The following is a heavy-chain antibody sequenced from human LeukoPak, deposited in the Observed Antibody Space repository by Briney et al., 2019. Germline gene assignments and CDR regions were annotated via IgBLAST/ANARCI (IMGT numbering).Heavy chain of an antibody. CDR1: GFTFCSYE. CDR2: ISSSGSTI. D-gene: IGHD3-10*02. CDR3: AELGITMIGGV. V-gene: IGHV3-48*03. J-gene: IGHJ6*04. Sequence: GGSLRLSCAASGFTFCSYEMNWVRQAPGKGLEWVSYISSSGSTIYYADSVKGRFTISRDNAKNSLYLQMHSLRAEDTAVYYCAELGITMIGGVWGKGTTVTISS.